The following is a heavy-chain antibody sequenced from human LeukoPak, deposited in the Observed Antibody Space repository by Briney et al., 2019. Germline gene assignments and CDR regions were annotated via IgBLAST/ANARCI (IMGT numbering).Heavy chain of an antibody. V-gene: IGHV1-2*02. D-gene: IGHD2-2*01. J-gene: IGHJ4*02. Sequence: ASVKVSCKASGYTFTDYYMHWVRQAPGQGFEWKGWINPNDGDTNYAQKFQGRVTMTRDASISTAHMEVSRLRSDDTAVYYCARANFLYCSSSTCLFDYWGQGTLVTVSS. CDR1: GYTFTDYY. CDR2: INPNDGDT. CDR3: ARANFLYCSSSTCLFDY.